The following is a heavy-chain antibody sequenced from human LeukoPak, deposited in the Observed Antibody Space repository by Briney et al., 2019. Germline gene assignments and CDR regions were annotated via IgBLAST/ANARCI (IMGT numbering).Heavy chain of an antibody. Sequence: AGGSLRLSCAASGFTFSSYAMSWVRQAPGKGLEWVSAISGSGSSTYYAASVKGRFTISRDNSKNTLFLQMNSLRAEDTAVYYCAKRLVAAGPYFDYWGQGTLVTVSS. CDR3: AKRLVAAGPYFDY. V-gene: IGHV3-23*01. CDR1: GFTFSSYA. J-gene: IGHJ4*02. D-gene: IGHD6-13*01. CDR2: ISGSGSST.